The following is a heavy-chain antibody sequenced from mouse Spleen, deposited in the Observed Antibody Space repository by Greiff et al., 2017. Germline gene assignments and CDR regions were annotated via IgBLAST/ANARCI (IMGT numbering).Heavy chain of an antibody. Sequence: QVQLKESGAELVRPGSSVKISCKASGYAFSSYWMNWVKQRPGQGLEWIGQIYPGDGDTNYNGKFKGKATLTADKSSSTAYMQLSSLTSEDSAVYFCARHWDDYWGQGTTLTVSS. J-gene: IGHJ2*01. CDR2: IYPGDGDT. V-gene: IGHV1-80*01. CDR1: GYAFSSYW. CDR3: ARHWDDY. D-gene: IGHD4-1*01.